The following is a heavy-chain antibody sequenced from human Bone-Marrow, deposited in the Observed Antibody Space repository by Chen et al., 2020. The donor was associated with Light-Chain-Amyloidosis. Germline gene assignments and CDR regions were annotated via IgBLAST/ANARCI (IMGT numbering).Heavy chain of an antibody. CDR2: IYPDDSDA. Sequence: EVQLEQSGPEVKKPGESLKISCKGSGYTFPNYWIGWVRQMPGKGLEWMGGIYPDDSDARYSPAFEGQVTISADKSITTAYLQWRSLKASDTAMYYCARRRDGYNFDYWGQGTLVTASS. CDR3: ARRRDGYNFDY. D-gene: IGHD5-12*01. J-gene: IGHJ4*02. V-gene: IGHV5-51*01. CDR1: GYTFPNYW.